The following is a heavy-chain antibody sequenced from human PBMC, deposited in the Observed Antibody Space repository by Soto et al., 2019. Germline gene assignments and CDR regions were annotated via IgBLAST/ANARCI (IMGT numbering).Heavy chain of an antibody. CDR2: ISGDGDIT. Sequence: GGSLRLSCVASGFTFASYAMSWVRQAPGRGLEWVSAISGDGDITYYADSVKGRFTISRDTSKNTLWLQLNSLRAEDTAVYYCAKSSGRVTMVLALDWGQGTQVTVSS. CDR3: AKSSGRVTMVLALD. CDR1: GFTFASYA. D-gene: IGHD3-10*01. J-gene: IGHJ4*02. V-gene: IGHV3-23*01.